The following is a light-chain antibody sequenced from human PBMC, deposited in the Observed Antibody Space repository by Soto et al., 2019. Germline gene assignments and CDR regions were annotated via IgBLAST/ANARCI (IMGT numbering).Light chain of an antibody. Sequence: AIQMTQSPSSLSASVGDRVTITCRASQGIRTELGWYQQRPGEAPKLLIYAASTLQSGVPSRFSGSGSGTDFTLTISSLQPEDFATYYCLQAYNYPRTFGQGTKVEIK. V-gene: IGKV1-6*02. CDR1: QGIRTE. CDR3: LQAYNYPRT. CDR2: AAS. J-gene: IGKJ1*01.